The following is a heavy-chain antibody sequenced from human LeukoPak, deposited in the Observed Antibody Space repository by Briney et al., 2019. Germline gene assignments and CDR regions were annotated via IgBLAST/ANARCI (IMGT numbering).Heavy chain of an antibody. CDR1: GFTFDDYA. J-gene: IGHJ5*02. CDR3: AKAKFPYGAYPPTWFDP. CDR2: ISWNSGSI. D-gene: IGHD4-17*01. V-gene: IGHV3-9*01. Sequence: GGALRLSCAGSGFTFDDYAMHWVRQAPGKGVEGVSGISWNSGSIDYADSVKGGLTISRDNAKNSLYVQMNSLRAEDPALYSCAKAKFPYGAYPPTWFDPWGQGTLVTVSS.